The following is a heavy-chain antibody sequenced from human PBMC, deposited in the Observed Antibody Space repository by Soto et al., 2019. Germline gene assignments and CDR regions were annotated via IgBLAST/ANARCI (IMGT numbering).Heavy chain of an antibody. CDR2: IYPGDSDT. Sequence: GESLKISCKGSGYSFTSYWIGWVRQMPGKGLEWMGIIYPGDSDTRYSPSFQGQVTISADKSISTAYLQWSSLKASDTAMYYCARHPANDYCSGGSCYSGFDPWGQGTLVTVSP. CDR3: ARHPANDYCSGGSCYSGFDP. V-gene: IGHV5-51*01. J-gene: IGHJ5*02. CDR1: GYSFTSYW. D-gene: IGHD2-15*01.